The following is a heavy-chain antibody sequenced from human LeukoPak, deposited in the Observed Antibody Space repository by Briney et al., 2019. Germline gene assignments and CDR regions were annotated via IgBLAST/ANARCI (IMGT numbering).Heavy chain of an antibody. CDR3: ARGRIAVAGTLKSDY. Sequence: ASVKVSCKASGCTFTSYGINWVRQATGQGLEWMGWMNPNSGNTGYAQKFQGRVTMTRNTSISTAYMELSSLRSEDTAVYYCARGRIAVAGTLKSDYWGQGTLVTVSS. D-gene: IGHD6-19*01. V-gene: IGHV1-8*01. CDR2: MNPNSGNT. J-gene: IGHJ4*02. CDR1: GCTFTSYG.